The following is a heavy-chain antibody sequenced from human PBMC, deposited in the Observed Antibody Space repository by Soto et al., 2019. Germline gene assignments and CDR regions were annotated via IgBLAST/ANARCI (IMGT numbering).Heavy chain of an antibody. V-gene: IGHV4-61*01. J-gene: IGHJ4*02. CDR2: ISATGST. Sequence: EQLQESGPGLLKPSETLSLTCTVSGDSVGSASYYWTWIRQPPGEGLEWIGYISATGSTNYNPSLKSRLTISVDTSRNQFSLKLSTVTAADTAVYYCARDSLGYSRACDYWGQGTQVTVSS. CDR1: GDSVGSASYY. D-gene: IGHD5-18*01. CDR3: ARDSLGYSRACDY.